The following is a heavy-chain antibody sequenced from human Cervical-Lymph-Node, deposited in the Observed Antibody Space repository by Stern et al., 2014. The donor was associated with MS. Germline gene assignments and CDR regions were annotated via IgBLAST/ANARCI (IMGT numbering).Heavy chain of an antibody. CDR1: GYTFTNNW. CDR3: ARPPPRRKWDDPNYGMDV. V-gene: IGHV5-51*04. Sequence: VQLVQSGAEVKKPGESLKISCKGSGYTFTNNWIAWVRQMPGKGLEWMGIIYPDDSDIRYGPSLQGQGPIPAAKPITTSSLYRSSLKAADSAVYYCARPPPRRKWDDPNYGMDVWGQGTTVTVSS. D-gene: IGHD1-1*01. J-gene: IGHJ6*02. CDR2: IYPDDSDI.